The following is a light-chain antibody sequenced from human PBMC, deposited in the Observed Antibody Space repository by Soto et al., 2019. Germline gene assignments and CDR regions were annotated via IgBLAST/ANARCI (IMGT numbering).Light chain of an antibody. J-gene: IGLJ1*01. V-gene: IGLV1-44*01. CDR1: SSNIGSNT. CDR2: SNN. Sequence: QSVLTQPPSASGTPGQRVTISCSGSSSNIGSNTVNWYQQLPGPAPKLLIYSNNQRPSGVPDRFSGSKSGTSASLAISGLQSEDEADYYCAAWDDSLNGHYVFGTGTKLTVL. CDR3: AAWDDSLNGHYV.